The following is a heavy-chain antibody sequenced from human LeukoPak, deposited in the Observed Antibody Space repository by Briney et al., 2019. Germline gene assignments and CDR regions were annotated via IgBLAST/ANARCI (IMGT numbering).Heavy chain of an antibody. CDR3: AGARQWLAYFDY. CDR2: INAGNGNT. D-gene: IGHD6-19*01. CDR1: GYTFTSYA. V-gene: IGHV1-3*01. J-gene: IGHJ4*02. Sequence: KPGASVKVSCKASGYTFTSYAMHWVRQAPGQRLEWMGWINAGNGNTKYSQKFQGRVTITRDTSASTAYMELSSLRSEDTAVYYCAGARQWLAYFDYWGQGTLVTVSS.